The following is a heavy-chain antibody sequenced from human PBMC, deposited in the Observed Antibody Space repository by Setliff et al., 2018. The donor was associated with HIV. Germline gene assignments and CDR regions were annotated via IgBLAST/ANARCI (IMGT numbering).Heavy chain of an antibody. CDR2: INHSGST. CDR3: ARRYRIAARPKWFDP. V-gene: IGHV4-34*01. CDR1: GDSITGRW. Sequence: SETLSLTCTVSGDSITGRWLSWIRQPPGKGLEWIGEINHSGSTNYNPSLKSRVTISVDTSKNQFSLKLSSVTASDTAVYYCARRYRIAARPKWFDPWGQGTLVTV. D-gene: IGHD6-6*01. J-gene: IGHJ5*02.